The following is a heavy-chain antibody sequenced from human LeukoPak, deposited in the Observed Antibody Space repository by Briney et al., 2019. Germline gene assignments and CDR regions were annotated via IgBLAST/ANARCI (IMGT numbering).Heavy chain of an antibody. Sequence: GGSLRLSCAASGFTFSSYAKHWVRQAPGKGLEWVAVISYDGSNKYYADSVKGRFTISRDNSKNTLYLQMNSLRAEDTAVYYCARVRYYDSSGYPDYYYYYGMDVWGQGTTVTVSS. D-gene: IGHD3-22*01. V-gene: IGHV3-30-3*01. CDR2: ISYDGSNK. CDR1: GFTFSSYA. J-gene: IGHJ6*02. CDR3: ARVRYYDSSGYPDYYYYYGMDV.